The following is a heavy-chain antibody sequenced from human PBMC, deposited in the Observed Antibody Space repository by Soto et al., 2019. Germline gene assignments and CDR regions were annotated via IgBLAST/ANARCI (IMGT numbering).Heavy chain of an antibody. J-gene: IGHJ4*02. CDR3: ARDPNDYCDYEAREPFDY. Sequence: EVQLVESGGGLVQPGGSLRLSCAASGFTFSSYWMHWVRQAPGKGLVWVSRINSDGSSTSYADSVKGRFTISRDNAKNTLYLQMNSLRAEDTAVYYCARDPNDYCDYEAREPFDYWGQGTLVTVSS. CDR2: INSDGSST. CDR1: GFTFSSYW. V-gene: IGHV3-74*01. D-gene: IGHD4-17*01.